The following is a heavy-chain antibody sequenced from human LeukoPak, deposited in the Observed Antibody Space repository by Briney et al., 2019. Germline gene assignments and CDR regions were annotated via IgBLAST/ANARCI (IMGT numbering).Heavy chain of an antibody. Sequence: SETLSLTCTVSGGSISSYYWSWIRQPPGKGLGWIGYIYYSGSTNYNPSLKSRVTISVDTSKNQFSLKLSSVTAADTAVYYCARDIGSSWYYAFDIWGQGTMVTVSS. CDR3: ARDIGSSWYYAFDI. CDR1: GGSISSYY. CDR2: IYYSGST. D-gene: IGHD6-13*01. J-gene: IGHJ3*02. V-gene: IGHV4-59*01.